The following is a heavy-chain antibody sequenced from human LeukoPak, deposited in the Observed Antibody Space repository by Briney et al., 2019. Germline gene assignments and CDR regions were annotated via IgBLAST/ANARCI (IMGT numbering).Heavy chain of an antibody. Sequence: GGSLRLSCAASGFTLSNYAMHWVRQAPGKGLEWVTVISTDGKDKKYADSVKGRFAISRDNSKNTLDLQMNSLRAVDTAVYYCAKDQKWGPADYYFDSWGQGTLVTVSS. D-gene: IGHD2-2*01. J-gene: IGHJ4*02. V-gene: IGHV3-30*18. CDR2: ISTDGKDK. CDR3: AKDQKWGPADYYFDS. CDR1: GFTLSNYA.